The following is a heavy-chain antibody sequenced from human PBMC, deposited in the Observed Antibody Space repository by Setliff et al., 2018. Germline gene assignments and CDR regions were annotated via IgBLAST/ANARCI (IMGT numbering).Heavy chain of an antibody. J-gene: IGHJ6*03. D-gene: IGHD3-3*01. Sequence: SETLSLTCAVSGGSISSGSYYWSWIRQPPGKGLEWIGSIYYSGSTYYNPSLKSRVTISVDTSKNQFSLRLSSVTAADTAVYYCARAGPYYDFWSGYYRTMDVWGKGTTVTVSS. CDR2: IYYSGST. CDR3: ARAGPYYDFWSGYYRTMDV. V-gene: IGHV4-39*07. CDR1: GGSISSGSYY.